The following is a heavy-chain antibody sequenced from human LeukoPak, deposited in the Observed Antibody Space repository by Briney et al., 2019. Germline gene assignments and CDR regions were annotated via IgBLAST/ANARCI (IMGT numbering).Heavy chain of an antibody. V-gene: IGHV4-59*01. CDR2: IYYSGST. CDR3: AREGYLPYYFDY. Sequence: SETLSLTCSVSGGSISSYYWSWIRQPPGKGLEWIGYIYYSGSTNHNPSLKSRVTISVDTSKNQFSLNLSSVTAADTAVYYCAREGYLPYYFDYWGQGTLVTVSS. CDR1: GGSISSYY. D-gene: IGHD6-13*01. J-gene: IGHJ4*02.